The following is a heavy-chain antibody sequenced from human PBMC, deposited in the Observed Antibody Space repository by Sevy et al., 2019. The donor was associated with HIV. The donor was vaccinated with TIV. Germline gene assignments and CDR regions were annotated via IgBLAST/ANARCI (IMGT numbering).Heavy chain of an antibody. CDR2: IKQDESEK. J-gene: IGHJ4*02. Sequence: VGSLRLSCAASGFTFTDYWMSWVRQTPGKGLEWVATIKQDESEKYYVDSVKGRFAISRDNGKNSVSLQMNGLRVEDTALYYCAREVGGFNWRPYYFDSWGQGTLVTVSS. CDR3: AREVGGFNWRPYYFDS. CDR1: GFTFTDYW. D-gene: IGHD3-3*01. V-gene: IGHV3-7*01.